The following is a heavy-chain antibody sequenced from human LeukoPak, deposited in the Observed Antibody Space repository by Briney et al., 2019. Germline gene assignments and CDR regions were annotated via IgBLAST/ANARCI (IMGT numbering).Heavy chain of an antibody. CDR1: GYTFTSYG. D-gene: IGHD3-22*01. J-gene: IGHJ5*02. V-gene: IGHV1-18*01. CDR3: ARGATISSGWITFDP. CDR2: ISAYNGNT. Sequence: ASVSVSCTASGYTFTSYGISWVRQAPGQGLEGMGWISAYNGNTNYAQTLQGRVTMTTDTSTSTAYMELRSRRSDDTAVYYCARGATISSGWITFDPWGQGTLVTVSS.